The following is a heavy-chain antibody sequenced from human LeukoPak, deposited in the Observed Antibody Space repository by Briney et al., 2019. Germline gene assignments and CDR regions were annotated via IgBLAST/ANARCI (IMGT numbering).Heavy chain of an antibody. CDR1: GFTFSSYS. D-gene: IGHD3-22*01. Sequence: GGSLRLSCAASGFTFSSYSMNWVRQAPGKGLEWVSSISSSSSTIYYADSVKGRFTISRDNAKNSLYLQMNSLRAEDTAVYYCAREGYYYDSSGYSLDYWGQGTLVTVSS. J-gene: IGHJ4*02. V-gene: IGHV3-48*01. CDR2: ISSSSSTI. CDR3: AREGYYYDSSGYSLDY.